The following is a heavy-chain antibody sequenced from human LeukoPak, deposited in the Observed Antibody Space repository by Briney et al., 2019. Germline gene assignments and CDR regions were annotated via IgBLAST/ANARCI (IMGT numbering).Heavy chain of an antibody. CDR3: AKLGRKLGGDY. D-gene: IGHD3-16*01. Sequence: GGSLRLSCAASGFTFTIYAMSWVRQAPGKGLEWVSTIASGGSTSYAASVKGRFTISRDNSKKTLYLQMNSLRAEDTAVYYCAKLGRKLGGDYWGQGALVTVSS. CDR1: GFTFTIYA. J-gene: IGHJ4*02. CDR2: IASGGST. V-gene: IGHV3-23*01.